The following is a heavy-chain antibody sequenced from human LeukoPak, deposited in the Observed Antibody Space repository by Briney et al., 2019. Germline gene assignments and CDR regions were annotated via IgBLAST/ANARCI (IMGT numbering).Heavy chain of an antibody. CDR1: GGSISSSSYH. J-gene: IGHJ4*02. CDR2: IYYSGGT. V-gene: IGHV4-39*01. Sequence: SETLSLTCTVSGGSISSSSYHWGWIRQPPGKGLEWIGTIYYSGGTYYNPSLKSRVTISVDTSKNQFSLRLRSVTAADTAVYYCARHQFYGSGSYYFDHWGQGTLVSVSS. CDR3: ARHQFYGSGSYYFDH. D-gene: IGHD3-10*01.